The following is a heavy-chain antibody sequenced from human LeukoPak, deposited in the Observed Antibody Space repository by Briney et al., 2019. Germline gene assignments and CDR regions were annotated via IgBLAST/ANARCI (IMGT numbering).Heavy chain of an antibody. CDR2: IYPYDSDT. J-gene: IGHJ3*02. D-gene: IGHD1-26*01. V-gene: IGHV5-51*01. CDR1: GYSFTTYW. CDR3: ARQKYIGSYYRPDAFDI. Sequence: HGESLKISCKGSGYSFTTYWIGWVRQMPGKGLEWMGIIYPYDSDTRYSPSFQGQVTISADKSISTAYLQWSSLKAPGTAMYYCARQKYIGSYYRPDAFDIWGLGTMVTVSS.